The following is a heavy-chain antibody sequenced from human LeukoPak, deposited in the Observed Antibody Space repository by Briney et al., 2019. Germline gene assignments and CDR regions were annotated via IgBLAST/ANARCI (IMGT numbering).Heavy chain of an antibody. CDR2: IYYSGST. CDR1: GGSISSSNYY. CDR3: ARDVMAAAGRYYYYGMDV. D-gene: IGHD6-13*01. V-gene: IGHV4-39*02. J-gene: IGHJ6*02. Sequence: SETLSLACYVSGGSISSSNYYWGWIRQPPGKGLEWIASIYYSGSTNYNPSLKSRVTISVDTSKNQFSLKLSSVTAADTAVYYCARDVMAAAGRYYYYGMDVWGQGTTVTVSS.